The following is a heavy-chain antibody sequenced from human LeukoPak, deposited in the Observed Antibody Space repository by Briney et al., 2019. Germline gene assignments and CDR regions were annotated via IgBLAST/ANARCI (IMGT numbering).Heavy chain of an antibody. J-gene: IGHJ6*03. CDR3: ARRLYCSGGSCPIPYYYYYMDV. D-gene: IGHD2-15*01. CDR2: IYYSGST. Sequence: PSETLSLTCTVSGGSISSYYWSWLRQPPGKGLEWLGYIYYSGSTNYNPSLKSRVTISVDTSKNQFSLKLSSVTAADTAVYYCARRLYCSGGSCPIPYYYYYMDVWGKGTTVTVSS. CDR1: GGSISSYY. V-gene: IGHV4-59*01.